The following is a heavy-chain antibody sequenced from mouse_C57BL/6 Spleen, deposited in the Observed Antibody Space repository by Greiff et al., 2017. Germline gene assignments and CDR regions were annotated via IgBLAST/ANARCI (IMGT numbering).Heavy chain of an antibody. D-gene: IGHD1-1*01. CDR3: TPGGSSPAWFAY. J-gene: IGHJ3*01. Sequence: VQLQQSGAELVRPGASVKLSCTASGFNIKDDYMHWVKQRPEQGLEWIGWIDPENGDTEYASKFQGKATITADTSSNTAYLQLSSLTSEDTAVYYCTPGGSSPAWFAYWGQGTLLTVSA. CDR1: GFNIKDDY. CDR2: IDPENGDT. V-gene: IGHV14-4*01.